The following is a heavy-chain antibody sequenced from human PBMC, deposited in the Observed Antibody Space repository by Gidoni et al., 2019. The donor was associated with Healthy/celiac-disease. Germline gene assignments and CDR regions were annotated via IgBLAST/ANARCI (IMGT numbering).Heavy chain of an antibody. CDR3: ASTPAGDGGKYYYYYYGMDV. CDR1: GFTFSSYS. D-gene: IGHD7-27*01. CDR2: ISSSSSTI. V-gene: IGHV3-48*04. J-gene: IGHJ6*02. Sequence: EVQLVESGGGLVQPGGSLRLSCAASGFTFSSYSMNWVRQDPGKGLEWVSYISSSSSTIYYADSVKGRFTISRDNAKNSLYLQMNSLRAEDTAVYYCASTPAGDGGKYYYYYYGMDVWGQGTTVTVSS.